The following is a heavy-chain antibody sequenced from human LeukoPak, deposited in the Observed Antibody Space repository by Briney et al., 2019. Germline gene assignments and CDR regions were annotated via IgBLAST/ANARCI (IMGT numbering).Heavy chain of an antibody. D-gene: IGHD2-15*01. CDR3: ARNVVVGDTVYFDY. V-gene: IGHV3-66*01. CDR1: GLTVSTNY. Sequence: PGGSLRLSCAASGLTVSTNYMSWVRQAPGKGLEWVSVIYSGGSTYYPDSVKGRFTMSRDNSKNTLSLQMNSLRGEDTAVYYCARNVVVGDTVYFDYWGQGTLVTVSS. J-gene: IGHJ4*02. CDR2: IYSGGST.